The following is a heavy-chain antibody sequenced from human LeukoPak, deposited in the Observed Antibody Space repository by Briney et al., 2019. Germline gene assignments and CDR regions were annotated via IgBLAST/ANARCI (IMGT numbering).Heavy chain of an antibody. CDR2: IKSKTDGGTT. Sequence: GGSLRLSCAASGFTFSNAWMSWVRQAPGKGLEWVGRIKSKTDGGTTDYAAPVKGRFTISRDDSKNTLYLQMNSLKTEDTAVYYCTTDLWELGSLDYWGQGTLVTVSS. CDR1: GFTFSNAW. V-gene: IGHV3-15*01. CDR3: TTDLWELGSLDY. D-gene: IGHD7-27*01. J-gene: IGHJ4*02.